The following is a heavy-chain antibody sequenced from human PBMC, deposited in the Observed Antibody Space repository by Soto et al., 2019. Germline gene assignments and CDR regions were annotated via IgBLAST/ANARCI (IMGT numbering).Heavy chain of an antibody. CDR1: GFSFNTYV. V-gene: IGHV3-30*18. CDR3: AKGLALMADH. Sequence: PGGSLRLSCTDSGFSFNTYVMDWVRQAPGKGLEGVARILYDGSKEYYADPVKGRFTISRDNSKNTLYLQMDRLRVEDTAVYFCAKGLALMADHWGQGTTVTVSS. J-gene: IGHJ4*02. D-gene: IGHD2-21*01. CDR2: ILYDGSKE.